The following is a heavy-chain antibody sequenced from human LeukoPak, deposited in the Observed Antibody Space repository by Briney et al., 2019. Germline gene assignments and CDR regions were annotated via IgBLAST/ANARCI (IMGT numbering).Heavy chain of an antibody. Sequence: GGSLRLSCAVSGFTFNNYDMSWVRQAQGKGLEWVSGISASSGSTYYADSVRGRFTISKDNSKNTLFLQMNSLRAEDTALYYCAKDRPVYSYGSSAYHYDVFDIWGQGTMVTVSS. J-gene: IGHJ3*02. CDR2: ISASSGST. CDR1: GFTFNNYD. CDR3: AKDRPVYSYGSSAYHYDVFDI. V-gene: IGHV3-23*01. D-gene: IGHD3-22*01.